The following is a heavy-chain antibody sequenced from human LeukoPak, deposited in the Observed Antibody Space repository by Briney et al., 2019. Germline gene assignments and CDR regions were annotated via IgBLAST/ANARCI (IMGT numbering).Heavy chain of an antibody. J-gene: IGHJ3*02. V-gene: IGHV4-59*08. D-gene: IGHD2-2*02. CDR3: ARHYCSSTSCYRLGAFDI. CDR2: IYYSGST. Sequence: ETLSLTCTVSGGSISSYYWSWIRQPPGKGLEWIGYIYYSGSTNYNPSLKSRVTISVDTSKNQFSLKLSSVTAADTAVYYCARHYCSSTSCYRLGAFDIWGQGTMVTVSS. CDR1: GGSISSYY.